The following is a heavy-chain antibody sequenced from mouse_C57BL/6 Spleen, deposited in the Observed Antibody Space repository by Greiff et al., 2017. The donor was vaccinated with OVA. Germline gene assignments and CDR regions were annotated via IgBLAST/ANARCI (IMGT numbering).Heavy chain of an antibody. CDR3: ARGVYYDYDY. Sequence: VQLQQSGAELVRPGTSVKVSCKASGYAFTNYLIEWVKQRPGQGLEWIGVINPGSGGTNYNEKFKGKATLTADKSSSTAYMQLSSLTSEDSAVYFGARGVYYDYDYWGQGTTLTVSS. J-gene: IGHJ2*01. V-gene: IGHV1-54*01. CDR1: GYAFTNYL. D-gene: IGHD2-4*01. CDR2: INPGSGGT.